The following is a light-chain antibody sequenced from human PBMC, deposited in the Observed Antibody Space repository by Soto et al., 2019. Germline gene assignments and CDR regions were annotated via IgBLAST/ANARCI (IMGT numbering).Light chain of an antibody. CDR3: QQSYSIPIFT. CDR1: QTISNY. V-gene: IGKV1-39*01. CDR2: AAS. Sequence: DIQMTQSPSSLSASVGDRVTNTCRAGQTISNYLNWYQHKPGKAPKLLIYAASNLDRGVPARFSGSGSGTDFTLTISGLQPEDFATYFCQQSYSIPIFTFGQGTKVDIK. J-gene: IGKJ2*01.